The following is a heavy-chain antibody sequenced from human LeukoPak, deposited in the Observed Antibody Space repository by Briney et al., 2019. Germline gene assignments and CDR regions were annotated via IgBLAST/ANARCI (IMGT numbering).Heavy chain of an antibody. D-gene: IGHD4-11*01. CDR3: ARGRVSSSTWYSTYYYYFYMDV. J-gene: IGHJ6*03. Sequence: SETLSLTCSVSDDSITMYYWTWIRQPPGKGLEWIGYVDHTGSTNFNPSLNGRVSISRDTSKNLFSLRLRSVTAADTAVYFCARGRVSSSTWYSTYYYYFYMDVWGKGTTVTASS. CDR2: VDHTGST. V-gene: IGHV4-59*01. CDR1: DDSITMYY.